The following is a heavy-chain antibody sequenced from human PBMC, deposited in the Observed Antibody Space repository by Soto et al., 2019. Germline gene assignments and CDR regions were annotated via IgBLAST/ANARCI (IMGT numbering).Heavy chain of an antibody. J-gene: IGHJ4*02. V-gene: IGHV5-51*01. CDR2: IYPDDSDT. CDR1: GYTFTNYW. CDR3: ARREGSSGYFDY. D-gene: IGHD3-10*01. Sequence: PGESLKISCKGSGYTFTNYWIGWVRQMPGKGLEWMGIIYPDDSDTRYSPSFQGQVTISVDKSINTAYLQWSRLKASDTAMYYCARREGSSGYFDYWGQGTLVTVSS.